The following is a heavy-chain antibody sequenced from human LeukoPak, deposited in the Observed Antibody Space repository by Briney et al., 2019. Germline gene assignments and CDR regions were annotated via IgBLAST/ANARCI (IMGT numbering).Heavy chain of an antibody. V-gene: IGHV4-31*03. CDR3: AREGGGGDFDY. CDR1: GGSISSGGYY. CDR2: IYYSGST. D-gene: IGHD2-15*01. J-gene: IGHJ4*02. Sequence: SETLSLTCTVSGGSISSGGYYWSWIRQHPGKGPEWIGYIYYSGSTYYNPSLKSRVTISVDTSKNQFSLKLSSVTAADTAVYYCAREGGGGDFDYWGQGTLVTVSS.